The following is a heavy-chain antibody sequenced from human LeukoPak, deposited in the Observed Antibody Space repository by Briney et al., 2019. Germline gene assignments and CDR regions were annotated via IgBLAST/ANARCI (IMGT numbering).Heavy chain of an antibody. J-gene: IGHJ4*02. CDR2: ISWNSGSI. D-gene: IGHD2-8*01. CDR3: AKGATYFGQYYFDY. V-gene: IGHV3-9*01. Sequence: GGSLRLSCAASGFTFDDYAMHWVRQAPGKGLEWVSGISWNSGSIGYADSVKGRFTISRDNAKNSLYLQMNSLRAEDTALYYCAKGATYFGQYYFDYWGQGTLVTVSS. CDR1: GFTFDDYA.